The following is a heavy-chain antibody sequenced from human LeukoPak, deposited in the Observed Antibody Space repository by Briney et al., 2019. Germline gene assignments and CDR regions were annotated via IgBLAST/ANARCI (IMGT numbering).Heavy chain of an antibody. V-gene: IGHV4/OR15-8*01. J-gene: IGHJ4*02. CDR1: GGSISGTNW. CDR2: ISLAGQT. CDR3: SRESGPFCPFGY. D-gene: IGHD1-26*01. Sequence: SETLSLTCGVSGGSISGTNWWSWVRQPPGQDLEWIGEISLAGQTNYNPSLSGRVTMSLDKSSNQLSLHLTSVTAADTATYFCSRESGPFCPFGYWGQGALVIVSS.